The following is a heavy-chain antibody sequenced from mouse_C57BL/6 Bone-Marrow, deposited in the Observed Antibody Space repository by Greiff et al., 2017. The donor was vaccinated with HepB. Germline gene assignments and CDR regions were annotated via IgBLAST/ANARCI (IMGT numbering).Heavy chain of an antibody. D-gene: IGHD2-2*01. CDR2: ISSGSSTI. CDR3: ARYGWRLYFDY. V-gene: IGHV5-17*01. Sequence: EVKLMESGGGLVKPGGSLKLSCAAFGFTFSDYGMHWVRQAPEKGLEWVAYISSGSSTIYYADTVKGRFTISRDNAKNTLFLQMTSLRSEDTAMYYCARYGWRLYFDYWGQGTTLTVSS. CDR1: GFTFSDYG. J-gene: IGHJ2*01.